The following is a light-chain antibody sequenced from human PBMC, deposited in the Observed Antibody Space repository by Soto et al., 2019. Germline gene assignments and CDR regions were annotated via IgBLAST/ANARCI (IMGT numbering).Light chain of an antibody. Sequence: SALTQPASVSGSPGQSITISCTGTSSDVGSYNLVSWYQQHPGKAPKLMIYVVSKRPSGVSNRFSGSKSGNTASLTISGLQAEDEADYYCCSYAGSSTWVFGGGTKLTVL. V-gene: IGLV2-23*02. CDR3: CSYAGSSTWV. CDR2: VVS. J-gene: IGLJ3*02. CDR1: SSDVGSYNL.